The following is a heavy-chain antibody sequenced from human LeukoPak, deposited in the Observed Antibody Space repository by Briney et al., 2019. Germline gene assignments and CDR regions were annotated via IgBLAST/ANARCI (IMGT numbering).Heavy chain of an antibody. V-gene: IGHV3-30-3*01. J-gene: IGHJ4*02. CDR1: GFTFSSYA. CDR3: ASAFDYGDDEIPENPDY. D-gene: IGHD4-17*01. CDR2: ISYDGSNK. Sequence: PGGSLRLSCAASGFTFSSYAMHWVRQAPGKGLEWVAVISYDGSNKYYADSVKGRFTISRDNSKNTLYLQMNSLRAEGTAVYYCASAFDYGDDEIPENPDYWGQGTLVTVSS.